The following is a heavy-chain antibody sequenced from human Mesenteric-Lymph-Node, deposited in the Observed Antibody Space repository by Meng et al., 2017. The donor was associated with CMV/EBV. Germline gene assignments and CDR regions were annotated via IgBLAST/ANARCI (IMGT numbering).Heavy chain of an antibody. CDR2: ISSSSSYI. Sequence: ASGFTFSSYSMNWVRQAPGKGLEWVSSISSSSSYIYYADSVKGRFTISRDNAKNSLYLQMNSLRAEDTAVYYCARDDSGSYGGHFDYWGQGTLVTVSS. D-gene: IGHD1-26*01. J-gene: IGHJ4*02. V-gene: IGHV3-21*01. CDR1: GFTFSSYS. CDR3: ARDDSGSYGGHFDY.